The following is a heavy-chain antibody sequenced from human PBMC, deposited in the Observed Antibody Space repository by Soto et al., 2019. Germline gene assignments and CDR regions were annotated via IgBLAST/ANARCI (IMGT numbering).Heavy chain of an antibody. Sequence: EVQLLESGGGLVQPGESLRLSCAASGFTFSSYAMSWVRQAPGKGLEWVSVISGSDDSTYNADTVKGRFTISRDNSKNTLYLQMTSLGAEDTAVYYCANRSSSSTFDYWGQGPLVPVSS. D-gene: IGHD6-6*01. J-gene: IGHJ4*02. CDR2: ISGSDDST. V-gene: IGHV3-23*01. CDR3: ANRSSSSTFDY. CDR1: GFTFSSYA.